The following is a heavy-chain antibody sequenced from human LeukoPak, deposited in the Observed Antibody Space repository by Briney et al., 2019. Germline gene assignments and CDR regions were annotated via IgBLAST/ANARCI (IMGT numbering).Heavy chain of an antibody. J-gene: IGHJ4*02. CDR3: AKDGGYDFWSGYYPSFDY. CDR1: GFTFTSYA. CDR2: ISGSGGST. Sequence: SGGSLRLSCAASGFTFTSYAMSWVRQAPGKGLEWVSAISGSGGSTYYADSVKGRFTISRDNSKNTLYLQMNSLRAEDTAVYYCAKDGGYDFWSGYYPSFDYWGQGTLVTVSS. V-gene: IGHV3-23*01. D-gene: IGHD3-3*01.